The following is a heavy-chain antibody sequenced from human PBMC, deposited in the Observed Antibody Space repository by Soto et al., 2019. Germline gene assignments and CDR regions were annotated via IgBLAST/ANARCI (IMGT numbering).Heavy chain of an antibody. D-gene: IGHD3-9*01. J-gene: IGHJ1*01. CDR3: AREPMEYFDWLSSQAVVDL. Sequence: VRQAPGKGLEWVSSISSSSSYIYYADSVKGRFTISRDNAKNSLYLQMNSLRAEDTAVYYCAREPMEYFDWLSSQAVVDLWGQGILVTVSS. V-gene: IGHV3-21*01. CDR2: ISSSSSYI.